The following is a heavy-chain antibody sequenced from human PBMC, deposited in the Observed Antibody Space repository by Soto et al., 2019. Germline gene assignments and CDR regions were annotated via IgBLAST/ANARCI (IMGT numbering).Heavy chain of an antibody. CDR1: GGSFSGYY. Sequence: PSETLSLTCAVYGGSFSGYYWSWIRQPPGKGLEWIGEINHSGSTNYNPSLKSRVTISVDTSKNQFSLKLSSVTAADTAVYYCARRRRITIFAVVLGDWFDSWGQGTLVTVSS. D-gene: IGHD3-3*01. V-gene: IGHV4-34*01. CDR2: INHSGST. CDR3: ARRRRITIFAVVLGDWFDS. J-gene: IGHJ5*01.